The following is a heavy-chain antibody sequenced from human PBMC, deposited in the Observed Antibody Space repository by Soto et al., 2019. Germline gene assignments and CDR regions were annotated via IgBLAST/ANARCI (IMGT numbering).Heavy chain of an antibody. V-gene: IGHV3-23*01. D-gene: IGHD2-8*01. CDR1: GFTFSSYA. J-gene: IGHJ4*02. Sequence: EVQLLESGGGLVQPGGSLRLSCAASGFTFSSYAMSWVRQAPGKGLEWVSGISGSGGSTYYADSMKGRFTISRDNSKNTLYLQMNSLRVEDTAVYYCAKVGIYCSNGVCTAFWGQGTLVTVSS. CDR2: ISGSGGST. CDR3: AKVGIYCSNGVCTAF.